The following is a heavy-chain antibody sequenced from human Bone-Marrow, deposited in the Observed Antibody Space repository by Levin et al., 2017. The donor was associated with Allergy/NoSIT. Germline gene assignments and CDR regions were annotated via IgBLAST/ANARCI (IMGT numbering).Heavy chain of an antibody. J-gene: IGHJ6*02. CDR1: GGSISSSSYY. V-gene: IGHV4-39*07. CDR3: ARAGWLTTGSGRYYYYGMDV. CDR2: IYYSGST. Sequence: SETLSLTCTVSGGSISSSSYYWGWIRQPPGKGLEWIGSIYYSGSTYYNPSLKSRVTISVDTSKNQFSLKLSSVTAADTAVYYCARAGWLTTGSGRYYYYGMDVWGQGTTVTVSS. D-gene: IGHD4-17*01.